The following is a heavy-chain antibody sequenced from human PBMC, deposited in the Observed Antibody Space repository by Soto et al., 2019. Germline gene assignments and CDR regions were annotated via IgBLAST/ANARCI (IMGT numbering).Heavy chain of an antibody. CDR2: ISSSSSTI. CDR3: ARDCTYYDFWSGYPGDAFDI. V-gene: IGHV3-48*01. J-gene: IGHJ3*02. D-gene: IGHD3-3*01. Sequence: GGSLRLSCAASGFTFSSYGMHWVRQAPGKGLEWVSYISSSSSTIYYADSVKGRFTISRDNAKNSLYLQMNSLRAEDTAVYYCARDCTYYDFWSGYPGDAFDIWGQGTMVTVSS. CDR1: GFTFSSYG.